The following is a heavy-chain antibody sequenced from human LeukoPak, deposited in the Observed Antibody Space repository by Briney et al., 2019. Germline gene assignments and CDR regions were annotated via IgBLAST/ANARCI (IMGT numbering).Heavy chain of an antibody. CDR3: AAGNYYDSSGYYY. V-gene: IGHV1-58*01. CDR1: GFTFTNST. Sequence: SVTVSCTASGFTFTNSTVQWVGQARPQRREGIGWIGVGSGNTNYAQKLQEKVTITRDMSTSTAYMELSSLRSEDTAVYYCAAGNYYDSSGYYYWGQGTLVTVSS. D-gene: IGHD3-22*01. CDR2: IGVGSGNT. J-gene: IGHJ4*02.